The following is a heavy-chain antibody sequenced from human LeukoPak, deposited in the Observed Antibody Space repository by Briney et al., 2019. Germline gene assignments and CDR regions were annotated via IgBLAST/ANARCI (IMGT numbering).Heavy chain of an antibody. CDR2: IYHSGST. V-gene: IGHV4-38-2*01. CDR3: ARGSGSQKNPFLDY. Sequence: SETLSLTCAVSGYSISSGYYWGWIRQPPGKGLEWIGSIYHSGSTYYNPSLKSRVTISVDTSKNQFSLKLSSVTAADTAVYYWARGSGSQKNPFLDYWGQGTLVTVSS. D-gene: IGHD1-26*01. CDR1: GYSISSGYY. J-gene: IGHJ4*02.